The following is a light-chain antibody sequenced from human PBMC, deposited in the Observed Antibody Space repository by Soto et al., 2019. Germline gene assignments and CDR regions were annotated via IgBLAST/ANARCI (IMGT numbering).Light chain of an antibody. J-gene: IGKJ5*01. CDR1: PSVTTF. V-gene: IGKV3-11*01. CDR2: GAF. Sequence: SVLTQSPVTLSLSPVERVILSCRASPSVTTFLAWYQQTPGQAPRLLIYGAFNRATGIPASCSGSGSGTGCTLGGSSLGPDDSAMYYCPQRNIWPSVTFGKGTRLEIK. CDR3: PQRNIWPSVT.